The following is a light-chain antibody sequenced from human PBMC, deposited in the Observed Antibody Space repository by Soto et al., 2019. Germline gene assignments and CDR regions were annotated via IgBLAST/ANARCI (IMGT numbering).Light chain of an antibody. CDR3: QQFGSPPIT. V-gene: IGKV3-20*01. CDR1: QTVSSTS. J-gene: IGKJ5*01. CDR2: DAS. Sequence: EIVLAQSPGTLALSPVKRSTLSCRTSQTVSSTSCAWYQQRPGQAPRLLFYDASTRATGIPDRFSCSGSGRDFTLIISRLEPEDAAVYFCQQFGSPPITFGEGTLLEI.